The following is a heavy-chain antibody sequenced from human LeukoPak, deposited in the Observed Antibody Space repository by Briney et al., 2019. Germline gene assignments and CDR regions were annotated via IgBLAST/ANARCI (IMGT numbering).Heavy chain of an antibody. CDR2: ISGSGFST. Sequence: GGSLRLSCAGSGFTFSTYGMSWVRQTPGKGLEWVSAISGSGFSTYYVDSVKGRFTISRDNSKNTLYLQMNSLRAEDTAVYYCVELGITMIGGVWGKGTTVTISS. D-gene: IGHD3-10*02. V-gene: IGHV3-23*01. CDR3: VELGITMIGGV. CDR1: GFTFSTYG. J-gene: IGHJ6*04.